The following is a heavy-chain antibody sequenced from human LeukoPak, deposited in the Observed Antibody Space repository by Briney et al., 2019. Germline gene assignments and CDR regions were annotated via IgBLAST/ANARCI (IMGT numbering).Heavy chain of an antibody. CDR2: IIPIFGTA. CDR1: GGTFSSYA. D-gene: IGHD2-8*01. Sequence: ASVKVSCKASGGTFSSYAISWVRQAPGQGLEWMGGIIPIFGTANYAHKFQGRVTITADESTSTAYMELSSLRSEDTAVYYCARDWYAKWRDLLFGWFDPWGQGTLVTVSS. CDR3: ARDWYAKWRDLLFGWFDP. J-gene: IGHJ5*02. V-gene: IGHV1-69*13.